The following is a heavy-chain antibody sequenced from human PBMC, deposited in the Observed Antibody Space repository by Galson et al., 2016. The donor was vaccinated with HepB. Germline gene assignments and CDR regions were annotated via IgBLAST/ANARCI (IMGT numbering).Heavy chain of an antibody. CDR1: GGTFSTYV. J-gene: IGHJ4*02. CDR3: ARFHHYYDSPTYHYRDSTFDL. Sequence: SVKVSCKASGGTFSTYVISWVRQAPGQGLQWMGGIIPMLGATNFAPKFQGRVTITADISTSTAYMELSSLRSDDTAVYYCARFHHYYDSPTYHYRDSTFDLWGQGTLVTVSS. D-gene: IGHD3-22*01. CDR2: IIPMLGAT. V-gene: IGHV1-69*10.